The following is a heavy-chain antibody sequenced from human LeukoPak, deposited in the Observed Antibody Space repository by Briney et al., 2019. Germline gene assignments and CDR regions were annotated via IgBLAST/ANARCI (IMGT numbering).Heavy chain of an antibody. D-gene: IGHD3-22*01. J-gene: IGHJ4*02. V-gene: IGHV4-59*01. CDR2: IYYSGSS. CDR1: GGSIRNDF. Sequence: SETLSLTCTVSGGSIRNDFWSWIRQPPGKGLEWIGYIYYSGSSSYNPSLKSRVTMSIDTSKNQFSLKLTSVTAADTAVYYCARVPTYFYDSSGYYYFDYWGQGTLVTVSS. CDR3: ARVPTYFYDSSGYYYFDY.